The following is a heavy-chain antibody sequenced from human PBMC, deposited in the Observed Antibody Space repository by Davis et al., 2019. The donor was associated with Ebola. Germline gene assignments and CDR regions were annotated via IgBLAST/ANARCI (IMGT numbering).Heavy chain of an antibody. CDR1: GGSISSYY. CDR3: AGLYYYDSSGGVDY. J-gene: IGHJ4*02. V-gene: IGHV4-59*01. Sequence: SETLSLTCTVSGGSISSYYWSWIRQPPGKGLEWMGYIYYSGSTNYNPSLKSRVTISVDTSKNQFSLKLSSVTAADTAVYYCAGLYYYDSSGGVDYWGQGTLVTVSS. D-gene: IGHD3-22*01. CDR2: IYYSGST.